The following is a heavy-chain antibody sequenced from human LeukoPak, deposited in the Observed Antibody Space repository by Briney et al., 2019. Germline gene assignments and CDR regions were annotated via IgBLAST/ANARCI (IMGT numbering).Heavy chain of an antibody. CDR1: GGSFSGYY. CDR3: ARAYSSSSEFDS. V-gene: IGHV4-34*01. CDR2: IYYSGST. D-gene: IGHD6-6*01. J-gene: IGHJ4*02. Sequence: RPSETLSLTCAVCGGSFSGYYWGWIRQPPGKGLEWIGTIYYSGSTYYNPSLKSRVSISLDTSKNQFSLKLSSVTAADTAVYYCARAYSSSSEFDSWGQGTLVTVSS.